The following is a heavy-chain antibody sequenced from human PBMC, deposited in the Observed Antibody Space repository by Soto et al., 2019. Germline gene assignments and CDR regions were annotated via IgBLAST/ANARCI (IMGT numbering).Heavy chain of an antibody. CDR2: IKSKTDGWST. CDR3: TTSEAVSGSCSYYIDD. Sequence: GGSLRLSCAASGFTFSNAWMSWVRQAPGKGLEWVGRIKSKTDGWSTDYAAPVKGRFTISSDDSKNTLFLQMNSLKTGDTGVYCCTTSEAVSGSCSYYIDDWGQGTLVTVSS. CDR1: GFTFSNAW. V-gene: IGHV3-15*01. J-gene: IGHJ4*02. D-gene: IGHD1-26*01.